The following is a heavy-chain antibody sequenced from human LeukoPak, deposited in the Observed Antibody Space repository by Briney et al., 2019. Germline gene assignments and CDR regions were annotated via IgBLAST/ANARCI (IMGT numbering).Heavy chain of an antibody. Sequence: GGSLRLSCTASGFTFNSYSMTWVRQAPGKGLEWVANIKHDGSEKYYVDSVRGRVTISRDNAKNSLYLQMNTLRAEDTAVYFRARHNYYHFDYWGQGTLVTVSS. V-gene: IGHV3-7*01. D-gene: IGHD1-1*01. J-gene: IGHJ4*02. CDR3: ARHNYYHFDY. CDR2: IKHDGSEK. CDR1: GFTFNSYS.